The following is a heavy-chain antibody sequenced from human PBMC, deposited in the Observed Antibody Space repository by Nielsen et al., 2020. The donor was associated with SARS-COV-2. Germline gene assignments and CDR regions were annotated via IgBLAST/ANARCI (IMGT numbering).Heavy chain of an antibody. CDR1: GFTFTDSY. CDR3: AKSGYCNGGICYSTEFFQD. D-gene: IGHD2-15*01. V-gene: IGHV3-11*03. CDR2: ISSSGAYT. Sequence: GESLKISCAASGFTFTDSYMSWVSQDPGKGLEWISYISSSGAYTNYTDSLKGRFTISRDNAKNSIHLQMNSLRAEDTAVYYCAKSGYCNGGICYSTEFFQDWGHGTLVTVSS. J-gene: IGHJ1*01.